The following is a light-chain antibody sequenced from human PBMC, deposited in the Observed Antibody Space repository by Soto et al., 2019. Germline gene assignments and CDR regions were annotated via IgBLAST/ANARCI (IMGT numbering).Light chain of an antibody. J-gene: IGKJ1*01. Sequence: EIVLTQSPVTLSLSPGERATLSCRASQSISGYLAWYQQKPGQAPRLLIYDVSNRATGIPARFSGSGSGTDFTLTISSLEPEDFAIYFCQQYDNLSWTFGQGTKVDIK. V-gene: IGKV3-11*01. CDR2: DVS. CDR1: QSISGY. CDR3: QQYDNLSWT.